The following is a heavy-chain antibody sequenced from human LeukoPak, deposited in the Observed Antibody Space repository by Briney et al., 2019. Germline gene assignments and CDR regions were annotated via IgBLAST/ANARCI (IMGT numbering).Heavy chain of an antibody. Sequence: GGSLRLSCAASGYTFSSYWMHWVRQAPGKGLVWVSRINSDGSSTNYADSVKGRFTISRDNAKNTLYLQTNSLRAEDTAVYHCARAYCSDGVCYPYFDRWGQGTLVTVSS. CDR1: GYTFSSYW. D-gene: IGHD2-15*01. CDR2: INSDGSST. V-gene: IGHV3-74*01. J-gene: IGHJ4*02. CDR3: ARAYCSDGVCYPYFDR.